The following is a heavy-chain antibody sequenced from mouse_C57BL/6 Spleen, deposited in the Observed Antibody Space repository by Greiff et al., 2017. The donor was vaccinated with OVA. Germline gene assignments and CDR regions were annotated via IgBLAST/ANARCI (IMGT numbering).Heavy chain of an antibody. J-gene: IGHJ3*01. D-gene: IGHD1-1*01. CDR1: GFTFSDYG. CDR3: ARNYYGSSSPFAY. CDR2: ISSGSSTI. V-gene: IGHV5-17*01. Sequence: EVNVVESGGGLVKPGGSLKLSCAASGFTFSDYGMHWVRQAPEKGLEWVAYISSGSSTIYYADTVKGRFTISRDNAKNTLFLQMTSLSSEDTAMYYCARNYYGSSSPFAYWGQGTLVTVSA.